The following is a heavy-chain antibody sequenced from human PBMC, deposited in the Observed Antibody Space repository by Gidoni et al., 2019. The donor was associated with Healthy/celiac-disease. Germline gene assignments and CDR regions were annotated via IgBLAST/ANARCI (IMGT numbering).Heavy chain of an antibody. J-gene: IGHJ4*02. CDR3: ARVGRIEAAGTLAPKFEY. CDR2: IYYSRST. V-gene: IGHV4-59*01. Sequence: QVQLQESGPGLLKPSATLSFTFTVSGGSISSYYWSWIRQPPGQGLEWIGYIYYSRSTGSNPSLKSRVTISVDTYKNQFSLKLSSVTAADTAVYYCARVGRIEAAGTLAPKFEYWGQGNLVTVS. D-gene: IGHD6-13*01. CDR1: GGSISSYY.